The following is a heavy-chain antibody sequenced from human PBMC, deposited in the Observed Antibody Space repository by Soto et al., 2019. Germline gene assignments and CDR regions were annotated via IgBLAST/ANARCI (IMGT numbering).Heavy chain of an antibody. J-gene: IGHJ4*02. CDR1: GFTLTAYN. V-gene: IGHV3-48*02. CDR3: ARGPQTTKVYFDY. Sequence: GGSLRLSCAASGFTLTAYNMNWVRQAPGKGLEWISYISPTSTTIYYADSVKGRFTISRDNAKNSLFLQMIGLRDEDTAVYYCARGPQTTKVYFDYWGQGTLVTVSS. D-gene: IGHD4-17*01. CDR2: ISPTSTTI.